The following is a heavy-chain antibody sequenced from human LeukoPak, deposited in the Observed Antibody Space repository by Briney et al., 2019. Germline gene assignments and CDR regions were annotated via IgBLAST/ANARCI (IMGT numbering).Heavy chain of an antibody. D-gene: IGHD6-13*01. CDR1: GGSFSGYH. V-gene: IGHV4-34*01. CDR3: ARASRWYSSSWYFDY. Sequence: PSETLSLTCAVYGGSFSGYHWSWIRQPPGKGLEWIGEINHSGSTNYNPSLKSRVTISVDTSKNQFSLKLSSVTAADTAVYYCARASRWYSSSWYFDYWGQGTLVTVSS. J-gene: IGHJ4*02. CDR2: INHSGST.